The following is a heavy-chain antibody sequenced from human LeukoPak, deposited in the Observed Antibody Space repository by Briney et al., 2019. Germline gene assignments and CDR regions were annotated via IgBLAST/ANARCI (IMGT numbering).Heavy chain of an antibody. D-gene: IGHD1-1*01. J-gene: IGHJ6*02. CDR1: GFTFSSYS. V-gene: IGHV3-48*01. Sequence: GGSLRLSYAACGFTFSSYSMNWVRQAPGKGLEWVVYISSSSSTIFYTGSVKGRFTISRDNAKNSLYLQMNSLRAEDTGVYYCARRTGHYYYYGMDVWGQGTTVTVSS. CDR2: ISSSSSTI. CDR3: ARRTGHYYYYGMDV.